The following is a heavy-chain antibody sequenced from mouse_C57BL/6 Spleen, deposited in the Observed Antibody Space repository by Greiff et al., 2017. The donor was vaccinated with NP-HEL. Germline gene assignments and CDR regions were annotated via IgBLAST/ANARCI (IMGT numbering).Heavy chain of an antibody. D-gene: IGHD2-2*01. J-gene: IGHJ3*01. CDR3: ASSYGYDGWFAY. CDR1: GFSLTSYG. V-gene: IGHV2-2*01. CDR2: IWSGGST. Sequence: VKLQESGPGLVQPSQSLSITCTVSGFSLTSYGVHWVRQSPGKGLEWLGVIWSGGSTDYNAAFISRLSISKDNSKIQVFFKMNSLQADDTAIYYCASSYGYDGWFAYWGQGTLVTVSA.